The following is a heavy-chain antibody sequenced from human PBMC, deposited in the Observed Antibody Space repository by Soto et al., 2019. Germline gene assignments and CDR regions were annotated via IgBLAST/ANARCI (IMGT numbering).Heavy chain of an antibody. D-gene: IGHD3-3*01. Sequence: GGSLRLSCAASGFTFSSYGMHWVRQAPGKGLEWVAVISYDGSNKYYADSVKGRFTISRDNSKNTLYLQMNSLRAEDTAVYYCAKDSHVGHYDFWSGYYGYYYYGMDVWGQGTTVTVSS. V-gene: IGHV3-30*18. CDR3: AKDSHVGHYDFWSGYYGYYYYGMDV. CDR1: GFTFSSYG. J-gene: IGHJ6*02. CDR2: ISYDGSNK.